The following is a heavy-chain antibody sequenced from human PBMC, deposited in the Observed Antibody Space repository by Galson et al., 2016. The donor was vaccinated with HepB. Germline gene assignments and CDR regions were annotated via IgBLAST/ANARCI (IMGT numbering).Heavy chain of an antibody. CDR1: GYTFTSYY. Sequence: SVKVSCKASGYTFTSYYMHWVRQAPGQGLEWMGIINPSGSTSYAQRFQGRVTMTRDTSTSTVYMELSSLTSEDTAMYFCVGGYCSSTSCYKDAFGIWGQGTMVTVSS. CDR3: VGGYCSSTSCYKDAFGI. D-gene: IGHD2-2*02. CDR2: INPSGST. V-gene: IGHV1-46*03. J-gene: IGHJ3*02.